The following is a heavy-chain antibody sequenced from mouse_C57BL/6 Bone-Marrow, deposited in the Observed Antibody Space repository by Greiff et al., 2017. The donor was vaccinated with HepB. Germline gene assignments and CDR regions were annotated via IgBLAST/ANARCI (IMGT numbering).Heavy chain of an antibody. D-gene: IGHD2-3*01. CDR1: GYTFTSYW. V-gene: IGHV1-69*01. CDR3: ARDGRFAY. J-gene: IGHJ3*01. CDR2: IDPSDSYT. Sequence: VQLQQPGAELVMPGASVKLSRKASGYTFTSYWMHWVKQRPGQGLEWIGEIDPSDSYTNYNQKFKGKSTLTVDKSSSTAYMQLSSLTSEDSAVYDCARDGRFAYGGQGTLVTVSA.